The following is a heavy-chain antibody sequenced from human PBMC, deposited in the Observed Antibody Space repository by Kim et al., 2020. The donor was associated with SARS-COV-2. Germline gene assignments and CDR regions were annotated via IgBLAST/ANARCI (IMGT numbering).Heavy chain of an antibody. CDR3: ARDRLELRRPFDY. CDR1: GFTFSSYA. D-gene: IGHD1-7*01. Sequence: GGSLRLSCAASGFTFSSYAMHWVRQAPGKGLEWVAVISYDGSNKYYADSVKGRFTISRDNSKNTLYLQMNSLRAEDTAVYYCARDRLELRRPFDYWGQGTLVTVSS. CDR2: ISYDGSNK. J-gene: IGHJ4*02. V-gene: IGHV3-30*04.